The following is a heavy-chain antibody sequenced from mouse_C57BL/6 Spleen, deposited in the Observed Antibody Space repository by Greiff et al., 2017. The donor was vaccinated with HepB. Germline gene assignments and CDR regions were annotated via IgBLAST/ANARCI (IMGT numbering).Heavy chain of an antibody. CDR1: GFNIQDYY. V-gene: IGHV14-2*01. D-gene: IGHD1-1*01. Sequence: VPLQQSGAELVKPGASVTLSCTASGFNIQDYYMHWVKQRTEQGLEWIGRIDPEDGETKYAPKFPGKATRTADPSSNTAYLQLSSLTSEDTAVYYCARGLRSHFDYWGQGTTLTVSS. J-gene: IGHJ2*01. CDR3: ARGLRSHFDY. CDR2: IDPEDGET.